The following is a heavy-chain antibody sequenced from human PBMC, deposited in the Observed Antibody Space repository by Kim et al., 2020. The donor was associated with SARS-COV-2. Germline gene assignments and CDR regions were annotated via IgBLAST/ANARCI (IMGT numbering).Heavy chain of an antibody. CDR1: GGSISSYY. CDR3: ASTIPPTYCSSTSCYPDDAFDI. V-gene: IGHV4-4*07. J-gene: IGHJ3*02. Sequence: SETLSLTCTVSGGSISSYYWSWIRQPAGKGLEWIGRIYTSGSTNYNPSLKSRVTMSVDTSKNQFSLKLSSVTAADTAVYYCASTIPPTYCSSTSCYPDDAFDIWGQGTMVTVSS. D-gene: IGHD2-2*01. CDR2: IYTSGST.